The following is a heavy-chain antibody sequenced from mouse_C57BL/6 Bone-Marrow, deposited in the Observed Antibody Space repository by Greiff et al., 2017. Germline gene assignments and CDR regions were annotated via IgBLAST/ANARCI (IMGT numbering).Heavy chain of an antibody. CDR2: IHPNSGST. V-gene: IGHV1-64*01. CDR1: GYTFTSYW. Sequence: QVQLQQPGAELVKPGASVTLSCKASGYTFTSYWMHWVKQRPGQGLEWIGMIHPNSGSTNYNEKFKSKATLTVDKSSSTAYMQLSSLTSEDSAVXYCARGITTVVRYAMDYWGQGTSVTVSS. J-gene: IGHJ4*01. D-gene: IGHD1-1*01. CDR3: ARGITTVVRYAMDY.